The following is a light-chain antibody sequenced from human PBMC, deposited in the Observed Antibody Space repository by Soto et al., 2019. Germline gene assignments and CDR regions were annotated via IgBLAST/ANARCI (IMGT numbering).Light chain of an antibody. V-gene: IGKV3-15*01. CDR2: GAS. J-gene: IGKJ1*01. CDR3: QHYNNWPPET. Sequence: EIVLTQSPVTLSLSPGERATLSCRASQTVSSKLAWYQQKRGQAPRLLIYGASTRATGVPARFSGSGSGTEFTLTISSLQSEDFAVYYCQHYNNWPPETFGQGTKVDIK. CDR1: QTVSSK.